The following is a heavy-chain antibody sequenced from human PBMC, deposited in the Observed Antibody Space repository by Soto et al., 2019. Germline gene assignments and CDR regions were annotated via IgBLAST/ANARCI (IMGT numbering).Heavy chain of an antibody. CDR1: GYTFTSYG. CDR3: ARDYDYVWGSYRHYGMDV. Sequence: QVQLVQSGAEVKKPGASVKVSCMASGYTFTSYGISWVRQAPGQGLEWMGWISAYNGNTNYAQKLQGRVTMTTDTSTSTAYMELRSLRSDDTAVYYCARDYDYVWGSYRHYGMDVWGQGTTVTVSS. D-gene: IGHD3-16*02. J-gene: IGHJ6*02. CDR2: ISAYNGNT. V-gene: IGHV1-18*01.